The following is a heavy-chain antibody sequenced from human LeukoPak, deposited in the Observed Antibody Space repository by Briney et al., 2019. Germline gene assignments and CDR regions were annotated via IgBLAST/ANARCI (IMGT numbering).Heavy chain of an antibody. CDR1: EFAFYNYG. Sequence: GGSLRLSCAASEFAFYNYGMHWLRQAPGKGLEWVAVISHDGRNTYYAVSVKGRFIISRGNSKDTLYLQMDSLRPEDTARYFCAKVIYWATNYDSGGYGFDVWGQGTLVSVSP. D-gene: IGHD4-23*01. J-gene: IGHJ4*02. V-gene: IGHV3-30*18. CDR2: ISHDGRNT. CDR3: AKVIYWATNYDSGGYGFDV.